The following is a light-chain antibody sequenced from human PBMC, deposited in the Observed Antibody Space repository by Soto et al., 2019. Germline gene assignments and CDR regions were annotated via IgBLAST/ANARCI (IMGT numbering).Light chain of an antibody. V-gene: IGKV1-5*01. Sequence: DIQMTQSPSALSASVGDRVTITCRASQSISNRLAWYQQKPGKAPKVLIYDASSLESGVPSRFSGSGSGTEFTLTISSLQPDDFATYYCQQYGTYLWTFGQGTKVDIK. CDR2: DAS. CDR3: QQYGTYLWT. CDR1: QSISNR. J-gene: IGKJ1*01.